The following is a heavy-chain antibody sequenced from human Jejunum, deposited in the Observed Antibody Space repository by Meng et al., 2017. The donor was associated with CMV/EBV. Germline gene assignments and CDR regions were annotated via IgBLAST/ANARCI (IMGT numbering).Heavy chain of an antibody. CDR1: GFDLSSYW. Sequence: GFDLSSYWMSWVRQAPGKGLEWVANIKEDGSERFFVDSVKGRFTISRDDAQNSVYLEMNSLKVEDTGVYYCARDQPNYYDPSHSFQYWGQGTLVTVSS. CDR3: ARDQPNYYDPSHSFQY. J-gene: IGHJ1*01. V-gene: IGHV3-7*01. D-gene: IGHD3-3*01. CDR2: IKEDGSER.